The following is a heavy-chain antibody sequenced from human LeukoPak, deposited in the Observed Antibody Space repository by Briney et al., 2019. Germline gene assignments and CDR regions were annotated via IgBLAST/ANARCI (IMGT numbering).Heavy chain of an antibody. J-gene: IGHJ4*02. CDR2: ISANGGRT. V-gene: IGHV3-23*01. CDR3: AKSGLAMINYYFDY. D-gene: IGHD5-18*01. Sequence: GGSRRLSCAASGFTFSTYAMSWVRQAPGKGLEWVSAISANGGRTYYADSVKGRITISRDNSKNTLYLQMNSLRAEDTAVYYCAKSGLAMINYYFDYWGQGTLVTVSS. CDR1: GFTFSTYA.